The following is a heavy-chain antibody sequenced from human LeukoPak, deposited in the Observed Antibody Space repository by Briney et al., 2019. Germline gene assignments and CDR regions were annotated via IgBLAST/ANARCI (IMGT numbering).Heavy chain of an antibody. CDR3: ARGGYDILTGYSIPTDI. CDR1: GYTFTSYD. J-gene: IGHJ4*02. D-gene: IGHD3-9*01. Sequence: ASVKVSCMASGYTFTSYDINWVRQATGQGLEWMGWMNPNSGNTGYAQKFQGRVTITRNTSISTAYMELSSLRSEDTAVYYCARGGYDILTGYSIPTDIWGQGTLVTVSS. V-gene: IGHV1-8*03. CDR2: MNPNSGNT.